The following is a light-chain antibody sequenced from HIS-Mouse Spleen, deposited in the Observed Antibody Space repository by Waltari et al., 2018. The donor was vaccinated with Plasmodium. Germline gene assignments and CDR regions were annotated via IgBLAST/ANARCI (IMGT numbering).Light chain of an antibody. CDR3: SSYAGSNNFVV. V-gene: IGLV2-8*01. Sequence: QSALTQPPSASGSPGQSVTISCTGPSRDVGGYNYVSWYQPHPGKAPKLMIYEVSKRPSGVPDRFSGSKSGNTASLTVSGLQAEDEADYYCSSYAGSNNFVVFGGGTKLTVL. J-gene: IGLJ2*01. CDR1: SRDVGGYNY. CDR2: EVS.